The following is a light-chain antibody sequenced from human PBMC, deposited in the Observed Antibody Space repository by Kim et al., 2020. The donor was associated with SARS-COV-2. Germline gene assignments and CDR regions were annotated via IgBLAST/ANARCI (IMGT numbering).Light chain of an antibody. CDR2: DVS. Sequence: GQSITISCAGTNRYVGDYNYVSLHQQHPGTAPKLMIYDVSNRPSGVSNRFSGSKSGNTASLTISGLQAEDEVDYYCSSYTSSSTYVFGTGTKVTVL. CDR3: SSYTSSSTYV. J-gene: IGLJ1*01. CDR1: NRYVGDYNY. V-gene: IGLV2-14*03.